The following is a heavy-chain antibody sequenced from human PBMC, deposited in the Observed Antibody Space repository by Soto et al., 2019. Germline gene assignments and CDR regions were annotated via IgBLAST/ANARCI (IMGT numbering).Heavy chain of an antibody. CDR2: ISYDGSNK. V-gene: IGHV3-30-3*01. Sequence: PGGSLRLSCAASGFTFSSYAMHWVRQAPGKGLEWVAVISYDGSNKYYADSVKGRCTISRDNSKDTLYLQLNSLRAADTSVYYCARVYSGIAAAGEYWGQGSLVAVFS. CDR1: GFTFSSYA. CDR3: ARVYSGIAAAGEY. J-gene: IGHJ4*02. D-gene: IGHD6-13*01.